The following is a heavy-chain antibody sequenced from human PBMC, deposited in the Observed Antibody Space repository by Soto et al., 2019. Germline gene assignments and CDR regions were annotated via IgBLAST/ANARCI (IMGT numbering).Heavy chain of an antibody. J-gene: IGHJ3*02. CDR2: ISGSGGST. D-gene: IGHD7-27*01. Sequence: GGSLRLSCAASGFTFSSYAMSWVRQAPGKGLEWVSAISGSGGSTYYADSVKGRFTISRDNSKNTLYLQMNSLRAEDTAVYYCARDRGDQDEGFDIWGQGTMVTVSS. CDR1: GFTFSSYA. V-gene: IGHV3-23*01. CDR3: ARDRGDQDEGFDI.